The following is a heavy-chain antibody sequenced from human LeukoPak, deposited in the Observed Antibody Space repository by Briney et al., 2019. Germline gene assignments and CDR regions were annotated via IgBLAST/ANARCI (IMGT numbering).Heavy chain of an antibody. CDR1: GGSFSGYC. Sequence: SSETLSLTCAVYGGSFSGYCWSWIRQPPGKGLEWIGYIYYSGSTYYNPSLKSRVTISVDTSKNQFSLKLSSVTAADTAVYYCARGPDTSGAYFDYWGQGTLVTVSS. V-gene: IGHV4-30-4*08. J-gene: IGHJ4*02. CDR2: IYYSGST. CDR3: ARGPDTSGAYFDY. D-gene: IGHD3-22*01.